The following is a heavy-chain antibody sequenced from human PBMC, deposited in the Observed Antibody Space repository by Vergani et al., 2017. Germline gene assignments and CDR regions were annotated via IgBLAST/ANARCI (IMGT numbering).Heavy chain of an antibody. J-gene: IGHJ5*02. Sequence: QVQLVQSGAEVKKPGSSVKVSCKASGGTFSSYAISWVRQAPGQGLEWMGRIIPILGIANYAQKFQGRVTITADKYTSTAYMELSSLRSEDTAVYYCARAPQALGVDNWFDPWGQGTLVTVSS. V-gene: IGHV1-69*04. CDR2: IIPILGIA. CDR3: ARAPQALGVDNWFDP. CDR1: GGTFSSYA.